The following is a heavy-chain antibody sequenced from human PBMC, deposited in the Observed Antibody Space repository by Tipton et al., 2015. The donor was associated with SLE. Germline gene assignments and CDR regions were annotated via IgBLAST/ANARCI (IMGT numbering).Heavy chain of an antibody. CDR3: ARKKGAIAAFDY. CDR2: IYHSGST. J-gene: IGHJ4*02. Sequence: TLSLTCSVSGGSISSSSYYRGWIRQPPGKGLEWIGYIYHSGSTYYNPSLKSRVTISVDRSKNQFSLKLSSVTAADTAVYYCARKKGAIAAFDYWGQGTLVTVSS. D-gene: IGHD1-26*01. V-gene: IGHV4-39*07. CDR1: GGSISSSSYY.